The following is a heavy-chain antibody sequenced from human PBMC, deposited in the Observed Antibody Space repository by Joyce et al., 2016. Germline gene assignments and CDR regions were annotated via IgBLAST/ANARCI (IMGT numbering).Heavy chain of an antibody. Sequence: QVQLLQSGAEVKKPGSSVKVSCKASGGTFSSYAISWVRQAPGQGIEWMGGNNHVFGAANYAQKFQGRVTISADKSTTTNYLELGNLRSEDTAVYYGARAGVPIIGYHYYMDVWGKGTAVTVSS. CDR2: NNHVFGAA. CDR1: GGTFSSYA. V-gene: IGHV1-69*06. CDR3: ARAGVPIIGYHYYMDV. D-gene: IGHD3-16*02. J-gene: IGHJ6*03.